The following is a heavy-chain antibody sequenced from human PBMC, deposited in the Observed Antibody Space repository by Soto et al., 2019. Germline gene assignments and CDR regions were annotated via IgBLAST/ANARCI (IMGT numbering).Heavy chain of an antibody. CDR2: ISGRGLSGSRYTT. Sequence: PGGSLRLSCAASGFTFSSFAMTWVRQAPGKGLEWVSSISGRGLSGSRYTTYYVESVKGRFTISRDNSKNTLYLQMNSLRAEDTAVYYCASQYGGYGWFDTWGQGTPVTVSS. D-gene: IGHD5-12*01. CDR1: GFTFSSFA. V-gene: IGHV3-23*01. CDR3: ASQYGGYGWFDT. J-gene: IGHJ5*02.